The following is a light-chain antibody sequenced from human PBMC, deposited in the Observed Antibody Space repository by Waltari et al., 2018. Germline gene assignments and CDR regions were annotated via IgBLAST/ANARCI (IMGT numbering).Light chain of an antibody. Sequence: QSAPIQSPSVSGSLGQSVTISCTGTSSDIGRYISVSWYRQQPGMTPKLMMYNVNGRPSGVSDRFSGSKSGNTASLTISGLQAEDEADYYCGSYEASDTWVFGGGTRLTVL. CDR1: SSDIGRYIS. CDR2: NVN. J-gene: IGLJ2*01. CDR3: GSYEASDTWV. V-gene: IGLV2-11*01.